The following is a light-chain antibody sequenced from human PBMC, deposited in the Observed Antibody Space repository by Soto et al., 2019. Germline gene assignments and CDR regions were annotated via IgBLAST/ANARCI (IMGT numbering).Light chain of an antibody. CDR1: SSDVGGYHY. CDR2: EVS. CDR3: SSFAGSNNFPYV. Sequence: QSALTQPPSASGSPGQSVTISCTGTSSDVGGYHYVSWYQQLPGKAPKLIIYEVSKRPSGVPDRFSCSKSGNTASLTVSGLQAEDEADYYCSSFAGSNNFPYVFGTGTKVTVL. J-gene: IGLJ1*01. V-gene: IGLV2-8*01.